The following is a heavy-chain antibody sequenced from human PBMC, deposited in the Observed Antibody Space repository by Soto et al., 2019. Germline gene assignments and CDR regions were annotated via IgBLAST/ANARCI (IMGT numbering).Heavy chain of an antibody. CDR3: AKDGGGYNYGYVMLDKYYYGMDV. D-gene: IGHD5-18*01. J-gene: IGHJ6*02. Sequence: QVQLVEFGGGVVQPGRSLRLSCAASGFTFSTYAMHWVRQAPGKGLEWVAVISYDGTNKYYADSVRGRFTISRDNSKNTLFLQMNSLTAEDKAVYYCAKDGGGYNYGYVMLDKYYYGMDVWGQGTTVTVSS. V-gene: IGHV3-30-3*01. CDR1: GFTFSTYA. CDR2: ISYDGTNK.